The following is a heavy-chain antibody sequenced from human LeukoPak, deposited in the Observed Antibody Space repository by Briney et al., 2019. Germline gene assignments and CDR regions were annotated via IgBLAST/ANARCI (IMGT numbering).Heavy chain of an antibody. J-gene: IGHJ4*02. D-gene: IGHD3-22*01. Sequence: GGSLRLSCAASGFTFSGSAMHWVRQASGKGLQWVGRIRSKSNSYATAYAASVKGRFTISRDDSKNMAYLQMNSLKTEDTAVYYCTREAYYYDSSGYYPDYWGQGTLVTVSS. CDR2: IRSKSNSYAT. CDR3: TREAYYYDSSGYYPDY. CDR1: GFTFSGSA. V-gene: IGHV3-73*01.